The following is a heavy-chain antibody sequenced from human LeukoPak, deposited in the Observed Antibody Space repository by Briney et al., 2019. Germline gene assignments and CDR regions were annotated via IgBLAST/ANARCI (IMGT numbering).Heavy chain of an antibody. Sequence: ASVKVSCKASGYTLTSYGISWVRQAPGQGLEWMGWISAYNGNTNYAQKLQGRVTMTTDTSTSTAYMELRSLRSDDTAVYYCARPSRPYSSGWEFDYWGQGTLVTVSS. CDR1: GYTLTSYG. CDR2: ISAYNGNT. CDR3: ARPSRPYSSGWEFDY. V-gene: IGHV1-18*01. D-gene: IGHD6-19*01. J-gene: IGHJ4*02.